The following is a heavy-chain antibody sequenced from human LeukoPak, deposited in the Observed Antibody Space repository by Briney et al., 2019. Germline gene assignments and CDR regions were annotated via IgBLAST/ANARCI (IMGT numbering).Heavy chain of an antibody. V-gene: IGHV3-30*02. J-gene: IGHJ5*02. CDR3: AGDEGGDWFDP. CDR2: IRYDGSNK. D-gene: IGHD3-16*01. CDR1: GFPFSSYG. Sequence: GGPLSLSCAASGFPFSSYGMHWVRQAQGKGLEGLAFIRYDGSNKYYADSVKGRFTIYRGNSKNTLYLQMNSLRPEDTAVYYCAGDEGGDWFDPWGQGTLVTVSS.